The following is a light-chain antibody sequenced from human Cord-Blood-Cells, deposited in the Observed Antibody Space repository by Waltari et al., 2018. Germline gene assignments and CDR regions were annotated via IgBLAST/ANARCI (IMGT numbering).Light chain of an antibody. Sequence: QSALTQPASVSGSPGPSITISCTRTSTYVGGYNYVSWYQQHPGKAPKHMIYDVSKRPSGVSNRFSGSKSGNTASLTISGLQAEDEADYYCSSYTSSSTWVFGGGTKLTVL. J-gene: IGLJ3*02. CDR2: DVS. CDR1: STYVGGYNY. CDR3: SSYTSSSTWV. V-gene: IGLV2-14*01.